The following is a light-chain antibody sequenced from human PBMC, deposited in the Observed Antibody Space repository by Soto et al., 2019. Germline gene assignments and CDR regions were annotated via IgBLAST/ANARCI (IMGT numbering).Light chain of an antibody. CDR2: DTS. V-gene: IGKV3-11*01. CDR3: QQRQYWPPIT. CDR1: QSVSSY. J-gene: IGKJ5*01. Sequence: EVGMTQSPATLSVSPGERATLSRRASQSVSSYLAWYQQKPGQAPRLLIYDTSNRATGVPARFSGSGSGTDFTLTISSLEPEDCAIYYCQQRQYWPPITFGQGTRLEIK.